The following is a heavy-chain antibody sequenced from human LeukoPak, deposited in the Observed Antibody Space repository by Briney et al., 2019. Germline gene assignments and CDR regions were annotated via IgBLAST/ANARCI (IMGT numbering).Heavy chain of an antibody. CDR3: ARERYSYGSNWFDP. V-gene: IGHV3-30*04. CDR1: GFTFSSYA. CDR2: ISYDGSNK. D-gene: IGHD5-18*01. Sequence: PGGSLRLSCAASGFTFSSYAMHWVRQAPGKGLEWVAVISYDGSNKCYADSVKGRFTISRDNSKNTLYLQMNSLRAEDTAVYYCARERYSYGSNWFDPWGQGTLVTVSS. J-gene: IGHJ5*02.